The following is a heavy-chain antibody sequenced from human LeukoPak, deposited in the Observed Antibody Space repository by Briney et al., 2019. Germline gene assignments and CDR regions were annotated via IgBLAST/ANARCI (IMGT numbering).Heavy chain of an antibody. J-gene: IGHJ4*02. CDR2: IYYSGNT. CDR1: GGSINSYY. D-gene: IGHD3/OR15-3a*01. V-gene: IGHV4-59*05. CDR3: ARQTGSGLFILP. Sequence: SETLSLTCTVSGGSINSYYWSWIRQPAGKGLEWIGSIYYSGNTYYNASLKSQVSISIDTSKNQFSLRLTSVTAADTAAYYCARQTGSGLFILPGGQGTLVTVSS.